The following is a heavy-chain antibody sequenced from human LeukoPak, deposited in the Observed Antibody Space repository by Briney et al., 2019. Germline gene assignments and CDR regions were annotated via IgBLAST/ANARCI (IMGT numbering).Heavy chain of an antibody. Sequence: GGSLRLSCAASGFTFSNAWMSWVRQAPGKGLEWVGRIKSKTDGGTTDYAAPVKGRFTISRDDSKNTLYLQMNSLKTDDTAVYYCTTDIEQWLVLLFDYWGQGTLVTVSS. J-gene: IGHJ4*02. CDR2: IKSKTDGGTT. V-gene: IGHV3-15*01. CDR1: GFTFSNAW. D-gene: IGHD6-19*01. CDR3: TTDIEQWLVLLFDY.